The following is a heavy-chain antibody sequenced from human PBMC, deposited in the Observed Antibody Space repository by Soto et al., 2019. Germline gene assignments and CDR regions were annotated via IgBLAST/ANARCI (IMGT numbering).Heavy chain of an antibody. D-gene: IGHD2-2*03. CDR1: GFTVSSNY. Sequence: LRLSCAASGFTVSSNYMSWVRQAPGKGLEWVSVIYSGGSTYYADSVKGRFTVSRDNSKNTLYLQMNSLRAEDTAVYYCAKGMDNYADDWGQGALVTAPQ. CDR2: IYSGGST. V-gene: IGHV3-66*01. CDR3: AKGMDNYADD. J-gene: IGHJ4*02.